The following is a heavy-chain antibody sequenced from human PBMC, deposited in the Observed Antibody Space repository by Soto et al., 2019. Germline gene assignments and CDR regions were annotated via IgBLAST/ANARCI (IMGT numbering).Heavy chain of an antibody. CDR2: IYYSGST. Sequence: SATQSLTYDVSGGYISSSSYYRGWISQPPGKGLEWIGSIYYSGSTYYNPSLKSRVTISVDTSKNQFSLKLSSVTAADTAVYYCARHYGDGYDYVDYWGQGTLVTVSS. V-gene: IGHV4-39*01. CDR1: GGYISSSSYY. J-gene: IGHJ4*02. D-gene: IGHD5-12*01. CDR3: ARHYGDGYDYVDY.